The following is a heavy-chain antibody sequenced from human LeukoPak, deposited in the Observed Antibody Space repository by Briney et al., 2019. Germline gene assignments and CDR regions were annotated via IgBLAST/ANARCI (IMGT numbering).Heavy chain of an antibody. CDR2: TTDRGAST. V-gene: IGHV3-23*01. Sequence: GGSLRLSCGASGFSFWSYGMSWVRQAPWKGLEWVSTTTDRGASTWYADSVKGRFTISRDNSKNTLQLQMNSLRAEDTAVYYCARRDVVVTGHYFDYWGQGILVTVSS. CDR3: ARRDVVVTGHYFDY. D-gene: IGHD2-21*02. CDR1: GFSFWSYG. J-gene: IGHJ4*02.